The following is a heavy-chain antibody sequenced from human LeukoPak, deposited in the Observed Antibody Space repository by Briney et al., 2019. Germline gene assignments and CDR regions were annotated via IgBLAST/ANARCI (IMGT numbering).Heavy chain of an antibody. D-gene: IGHD4-23*01. V-gene: IGHV3-33*06. CDR3: AKGYGGLGFDY. CDR2: IWYDGSNK. Sequence: QAGGSLRLSCAASGFTFSSYGMHWVRQAPGKGLEWVAVIWYDGSNKYYADSVKGRFTISRDNSKNTLYLQMNSLRAEDTAVYYCAKGYGGLGFDYWGQGTLVTVSS. CDR1: GFTFSSYG. J-gene: IGHJ4*02.